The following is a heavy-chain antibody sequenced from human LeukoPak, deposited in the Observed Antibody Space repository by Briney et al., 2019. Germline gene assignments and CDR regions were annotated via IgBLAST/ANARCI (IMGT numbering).Heavy chain of an antibody. J-gene: IGHJ4*02. V-gene: IGHV1-69*06. D-gene: IGHD3-22*01. CDR1: EYTFTGYY. CDR3: ARGVVEYYYDSSGEFDY. Sequence: SVKVSCKASEYTFTGYYMHWVRQAPGQGLEWMGGIIPIFGTANYAQKFQGRVTITADKSTSTAYMELSSLRSDDTAVYYCARGVVEYYYDSSGEFDYWGQGTLVTVSS. CDR2: IIPIFGTA.